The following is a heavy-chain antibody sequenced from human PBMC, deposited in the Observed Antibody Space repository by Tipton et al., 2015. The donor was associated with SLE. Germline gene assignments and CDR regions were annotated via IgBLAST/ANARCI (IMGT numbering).Heavy chain of an antibody. V-gene: IGHV3-21*03. CDR2: ISSSSSYL. J-gene: IGHJ4*02. CDR3: ARSHCGPLNDYFDF. CDR1: GFTFSFYS. Sequence: SLRLSCAASGFTFSFYSMDWVRQAPGKGLEWVSSISSSSSYLNYGDSVKGRFTVSRDNAKNSLYLQMNSLRAEDTAVYYCARSHCGPLNDYFDFWSRGPLVTVSS. D-gene: IGHD1-1*01.